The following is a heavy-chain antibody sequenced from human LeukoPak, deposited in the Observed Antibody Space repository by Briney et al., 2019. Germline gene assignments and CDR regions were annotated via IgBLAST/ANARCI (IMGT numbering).Heavy chain of an antibody. V-gene: IGHV3-23*01. J-gene: IGHJ4*02. CDR2: ITGGADST. CDR3: ARAWSGRSRDGYNWIWGALDY. Sequence: GGSLRLSCAGSGFTFNNYPISWVRQTPGKGLEWVSAITGGADSTYYADSVKGRFTISRDNAKNSLYLQMNSLRAEDTAVYYCARAWSGRSRDGYNWIWGALDYWGQGTLVTVSS. CDR1: GFTFNNYP. D-gene: IGHD5-24*01.